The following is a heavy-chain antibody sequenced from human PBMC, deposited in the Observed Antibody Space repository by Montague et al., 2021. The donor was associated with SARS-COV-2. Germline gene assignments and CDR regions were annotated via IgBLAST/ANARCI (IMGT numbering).Heavy chain of an antibody. D-gene: IGHD4-11*01. CDR2: IYHSGST. V-gene: IGHV4-38-2*02. Sequence: SETLSLTCTVSGYSISSGYYWGWIRQPPGKGLEWIGSIYHSGSTYYNPSLKSRVTISVDTSKNQFPLKLSSVTAADTAVYYCAVNSNYYYYYYGMDVWGQGTTVTVSS. J-gene: IGHJ6*02. CDR1: GYSISSGYY. CDR3: AVNSNYYYYYYGMDV.